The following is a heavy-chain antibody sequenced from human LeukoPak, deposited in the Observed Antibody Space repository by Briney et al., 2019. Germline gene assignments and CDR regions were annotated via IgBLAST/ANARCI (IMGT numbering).Heavy chain of an antibody. CDR1: GFTFTNYA. D-gene: IGHD5-24*01. CDR3: AKDGAGDGYNYPDY. J-gene: IGHJ4*02. Sequence: GGSLRLSCAASGFTFTNYAMSWVRQAPGKGLERASDISGSGDFTYYADSVKGRFTISRDKSKNTLYLQMNSLRAEDTAVYYCAKDGAGDGYNYPDYWGQGTLVTVSS. CDR2: ISGSGDFT. V-gene: IGHV3-23*01.